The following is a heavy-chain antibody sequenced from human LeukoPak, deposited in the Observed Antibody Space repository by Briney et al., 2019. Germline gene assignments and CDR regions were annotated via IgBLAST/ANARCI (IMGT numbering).Heavy chain of an antibody. V-gene: IGHV1-69*13. Sequence: ASVKVSCKASENTFSRYPVSWVRQAPGQGLEWMGGIIPIFGTPNYAQKFQGRVTITADASTSTAYMELSSLTSEDTAVYYCARPHYCSSSSCAFDYWGQGTPVTVSS. D-gene: IGHD2-2*01. J-gene: IGHJ4*02. CDR2: IIPIFGTP. CDR3: ARPHYCSSSSCAFDY. CDR1: ENTFSRYP.